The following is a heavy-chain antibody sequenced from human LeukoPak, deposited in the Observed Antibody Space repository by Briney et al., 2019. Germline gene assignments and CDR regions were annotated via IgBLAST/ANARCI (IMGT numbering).Heavy chain of an antibody. CDR2: INPNSGGT. D-gene: IGHD6-13*01. V-gene: IGHV1-2*02. J-gene: IGHJ4*02. CDR1: GYTFTGYY. CDR3: ARIPVSAPAGRSRDY. Sequence: ASVKVSCKASGYTFTGYYMHWVRQAPGQGREWMGWINPNSGGTNYAQKFQGRVTMTRDTSISTAYMELSRLRSDDTAVYYCARIPVSAPAGRSRDYWGQGTLVTVSS.